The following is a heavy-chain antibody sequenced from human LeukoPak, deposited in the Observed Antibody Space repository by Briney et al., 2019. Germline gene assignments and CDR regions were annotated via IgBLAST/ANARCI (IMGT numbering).Heavy chain of an antibody. CDR3: ARDPLPYCSGGSCVWFDP. D-gene: IGHD2-15*01. Sequence: EASVKVSCKASGYTFTSYGISWVRQAPGQGLEWMGWISAYNGNTNYAQKFQGRVTMTTDTSTSTTYMELRSLRSDDTAVYYCARDPLPYCSGGSCVWFDPWGQGTLVTVSS. J-gene: IGHJ5*02. CDR1: GYTFTSYG. CDR2: ISAYNGNT. V-gene: IGHV1-18*01.